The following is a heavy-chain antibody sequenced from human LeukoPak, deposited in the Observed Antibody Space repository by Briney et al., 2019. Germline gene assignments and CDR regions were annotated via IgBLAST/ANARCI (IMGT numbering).Heavy chain of an antibody. J-gene: IGHJ4*02. D-gene: IGHD3-22*01. CDR3: AKDSHRRYYDSSGYLPTTFDY. CDR2: ISGSGGST. CDR1: GFTFSSYA. V-gene: IGHV3-23*01. Sequence: GGSLRLSCAASGFTFSSYAMSWVRQAPGKGLEWVSAISGSGGSTYYADSVKGRFTISRDNAKNSLYLQMNSLRAEDTALYYCAKDSHRRYYDSSGYLPTTFDYWGQGTLVTVSS.